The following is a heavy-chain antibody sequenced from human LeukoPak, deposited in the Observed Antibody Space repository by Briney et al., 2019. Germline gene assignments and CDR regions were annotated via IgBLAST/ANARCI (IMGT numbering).Heavy chain of an antibody. J-gene: IGHJ3*02. V-gene: IGHV3-15*01. D-gene: IGHD1-26*01. CDR1: GGSISSYY. Sequence: ETLSLTCTVSGGSISSYYWSWVRQAPGKGLEWVGRIKSKTDGGTTDYAAPVKGRFTISRDDSKNTLYLQMNSLKTEDTAVYYCTTDLRAVGAIPQWAFDIWGQGTMVTVSS. CDR3: TTDLRAVGAIPQWAFDI. CDR2: IKSKTDGGTT.